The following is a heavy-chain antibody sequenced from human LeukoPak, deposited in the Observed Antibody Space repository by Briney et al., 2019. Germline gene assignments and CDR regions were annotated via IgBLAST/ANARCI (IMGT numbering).Heavy chain of an antibody. CDR3: ARSLIPGRWYFYL. Sequence: GKSLRLSCAGSGFTLSRFPFHWVRQAPGKGLEWVAAISTDGSYKYHGDSVKGLFTISRDNPMNTLYLQMNGLRPDDTAAYYCARSLIPGRWYFYLWGRGTLVTVSS. CDR2: ISTDGSYK. V-gene: IGHV3-30*04. J-gene: IGHJ2*01. CDR1: GFTLSRFP. D-gene: IGHD3-16*01.